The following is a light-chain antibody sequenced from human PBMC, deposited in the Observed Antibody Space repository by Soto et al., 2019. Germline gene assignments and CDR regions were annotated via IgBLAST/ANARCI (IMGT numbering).Light chain of an antibody. CDR1: SSDVGSYNL. CDR2: EVS. Sequence: QSALTQPASVSGSPGQSITISCTGTSSDVGSYNLISWYQQYPDKAPKLMIYEVSKRPSGVSNRFSGSKSGNTASLTISGLQAEDEADYYCCSYAGSRTFYGFGSGTKLTVL. V-gene: IGLV2-23*02. CDR3: CSYAGSRTFYG. J-gene: IGLJ1*01.